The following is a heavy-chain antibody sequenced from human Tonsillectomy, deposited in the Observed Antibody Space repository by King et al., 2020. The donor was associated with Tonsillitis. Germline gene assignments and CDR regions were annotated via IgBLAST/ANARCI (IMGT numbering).Heavy chain of an antibody. CDR3: AKGPGAARNAFEI. CDR2: ISVSGGSI. Sequence: VQLVESGGGLVQPGGSLRLSCAASGFMSWVRQAPVKGPEWVSVISVSGGSIYYPDPGKGRFTVSRENSKNTLFLQLNSLRADATAVYYCAKGPGAARNAFEIWGQGTMVTVSS. J-gene: IGHJ3*02. V-gene: IGHV3-23*04. CDR1: GF. D-gene: IGHD6-25*01.